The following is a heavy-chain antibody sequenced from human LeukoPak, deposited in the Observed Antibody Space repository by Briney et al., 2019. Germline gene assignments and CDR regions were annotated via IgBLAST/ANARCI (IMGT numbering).Heavy chain of an antibody. CDR2: ISSSSSYI. J-gene: IGHJ5*02. CDR3: ASRFYLPRAA. Sequence: ASVKVSCAASGFTFSSYSMNWVRQAPGKGLEWVSSISSSSSYIYYADSVKGRFTISRDNAKNSLYLQMNSLRAEDTAVYYCASRFYLPRAAWSQGTLVTVSS. V-gene: IGHV3-21*01. D-gene: IGHD2-2*01. CDR1: GFTFSSYS.